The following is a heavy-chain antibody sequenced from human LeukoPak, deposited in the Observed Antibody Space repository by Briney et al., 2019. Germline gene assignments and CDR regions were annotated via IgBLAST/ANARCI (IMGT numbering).Heavy chain of an antibody. CDR1: GFTVSSYW. J-gene: IGHJ4*02. CDR2: IKHDGSEK. CDR3: ARARYCTSGSCYFDY. D-gene: IGHD2-15*01. Sequence: GGSLRLSCAAAGFTVSSYWMSWVRQAPGKGLEWVSNIKHDGSEKYYVDSVKGRFTISRDNADNSLYLQMNSLRAEDTALYYCARARYCTSGSCYFDYWGQGTLVTVSS. V-gene: IGHV3-7*04.